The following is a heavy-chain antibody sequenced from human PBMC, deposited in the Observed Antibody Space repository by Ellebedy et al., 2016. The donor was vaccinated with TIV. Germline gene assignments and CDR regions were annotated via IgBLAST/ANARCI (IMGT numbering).Heavy chain of an antibody. CDR2: INPNSGGT. V-gene: IGHV1-2*04. CDR1: GYTFTGYY. J-gene: IGHJ4*02. CDR3: ARVHHSSGSRDDY. D-gene: IGHD3-22*01. Sequence: ASVKVSXXASGYTFTGYYMHWVRQAPGQGLEWMGWINPNSGGTNYAQKFQGWVTMTRDTSISTAYMELSRLRSEDTAVYYCARVHHSSGSRDDYWGQGTLVTVSS.